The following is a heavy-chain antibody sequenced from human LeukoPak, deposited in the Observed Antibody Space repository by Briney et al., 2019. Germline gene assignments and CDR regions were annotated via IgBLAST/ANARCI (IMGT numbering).Heavy chain of an antibody. V-gene: IGHV1-69*04. D-gene: IGHD6-19*01. CDR1: GGTFSSYA. J-gene: IGHJ4*02. CDR3: ARDDAGYGYSSGWDNFDY. Sequence: ASVKVSCKASGGTFSSYAISWVRQAPGQGLEWMGRIIPILGIANYAQKFQGRVTITADKSTSTAYMELSSLRSEDTAVYYCARDDAGYGYSSGWDNFDYWGQGTLVTVSS. CDR2: IIPILGIA.